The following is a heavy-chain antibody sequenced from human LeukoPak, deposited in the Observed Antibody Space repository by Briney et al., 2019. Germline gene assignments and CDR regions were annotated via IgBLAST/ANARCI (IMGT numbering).Heavy chain of an antibody. Sequence: PGGSLRLSCAASGFTVSSNYMSWVRQAPGKGLEWVSVIYSGGSTYYADSEKGRFTISRDNFKNTLYLQMDSLRAEDTAMYYCARDVGYYYDGSGIYWGQGTLVTVSS. D-gene: IGHD3-22*01. J-gene: IGHJ4*02. CDR1: GFTVSSNY. CDR3: ARDVGYYYDGSGIY. V-gene: IGHV3-53*01. CDR2: IYSGGST.